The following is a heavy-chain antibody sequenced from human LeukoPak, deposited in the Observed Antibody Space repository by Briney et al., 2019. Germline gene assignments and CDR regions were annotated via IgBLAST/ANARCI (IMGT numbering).Heavy chain of an antibody. CDR1: GFTFSTYW. J-gene: IGHJ3*02. CDR3: ARDDALEDNGLDM. Sequence: GGSLRLSCAASGFTFSTYWMSWVRQAPGKGLEWVANIKQDGTEKYYLDSVKGRFTISRDNSKNTLYLQMNSLRAEDTAVYFCARDDALEDNGLDMWGQGTVVTVSS. V-gene: IGHV3-7*01. D-gene: IGHD2-15*01. CDR2: IKQDGTEK.